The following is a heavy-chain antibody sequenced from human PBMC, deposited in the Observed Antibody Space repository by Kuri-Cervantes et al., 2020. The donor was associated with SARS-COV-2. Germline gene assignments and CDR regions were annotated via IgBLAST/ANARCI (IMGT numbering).Heavy chain of an antibody. CDR2: INSDGSST. J-gene: IGHJ3*02. Sequence: GGSLRLSCAASGFTFSNAWMSWVRQAPGKGLVWVSRINSDGSSTSYADSVKGRFTISRDNAKNTLYLQMNSLRAEDTAVYYCARDNWNYGDAFDIWGQGTMVTVSS. CDR3: ARDNWNYGDAFDI. V-gene: IGHV3-74*01. CDR1: GFTFSNAW. D-gene: IGHD1-7*01.